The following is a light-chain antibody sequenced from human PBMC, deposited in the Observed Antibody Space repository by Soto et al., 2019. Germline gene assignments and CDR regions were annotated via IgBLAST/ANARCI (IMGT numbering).Light chain of an antibody. CDR2: DDN. V-gene: IGLV1-40*01. J-gene: IGLJ1*01. Sequence: VLTQPPSVSGAPVRRVTISCPGAGSNVGPADAVHWYQQIPGSTPKLLIFDDNVRPSGVPDRFSASKPGTTASLAITGLQTEDEADYYCQSFDSALLAYVFGTGTKVTVL. CDR3: QSFDSALLAYV. CDR1: GSNVGPADA.